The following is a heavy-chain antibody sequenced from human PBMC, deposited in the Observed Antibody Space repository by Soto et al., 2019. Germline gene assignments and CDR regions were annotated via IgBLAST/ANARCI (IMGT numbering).Heavy chain of an antibody. D-gene: IGHD4-4*01. CDR1: GGSFSDYY. CDR3: ARVRHRTVGPWDYYYGMDV. Sequence: NPSETLSLTCTVYGGSFSDYYWTWIRQPPGKGLEWIGEINHSGSTNYNPSLKSPVTISVDTSKNQFSLNMSSVTAADTAVYYCARVRHRTVGPWDYYYGMDVWGQGTTVTVSS. J-gene: IGHJ6*02. V-gene: IGHV4-34*01. CDR2: INHSGST.